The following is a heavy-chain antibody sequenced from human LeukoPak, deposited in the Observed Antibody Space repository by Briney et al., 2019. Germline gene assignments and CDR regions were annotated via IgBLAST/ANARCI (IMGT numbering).Heavy chain of an antibody. V-gene: IGHV4-30-4*08. CDR3: ARAQDTVTTTGYYYYGMDV. Sequence: SETLSLTCAVYGGSFSGYYWSWIRQPPGKGLEWIGYIYYSGSTYYNPSLKSRVTISVDTSKNQFSLKLSSVTAADTAVYYCARAQDTVTTTGYYYYGMDVWGQGTTVTVSS. CDR1: GGSFSGYY. CDR2: IYYSGST. J-gene: IGHJ6*02. D-gene: IGHD4-17*01.